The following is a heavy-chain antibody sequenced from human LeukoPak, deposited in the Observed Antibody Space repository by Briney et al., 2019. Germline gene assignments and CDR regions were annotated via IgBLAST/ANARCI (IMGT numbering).Heavy chain of an antibody. Sequence: ASVKVSCKASGYTFTSYGISWVRQAPGQGLEWMGWISAYNGNTNYAQKLQGRVTMTTDTSTSTAYMELRSLRSDDTAVYYCARGQSSSWSYYYYGMDVWGQGTTVTVSS. J-gene: IGHJ6*02. CDR2: ISAYNGNT. CDR1: GYTFTSYG. CDR3: ARGQSSSWSYYYYGMDV. V-gene: IGHV1-18*01. D-gene: IGHD6-13*01.